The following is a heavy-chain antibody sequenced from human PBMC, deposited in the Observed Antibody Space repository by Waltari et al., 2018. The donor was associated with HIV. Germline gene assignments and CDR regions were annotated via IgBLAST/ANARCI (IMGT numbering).Heavy chain of an antibody. V-gene: IGHV4-59*01. CDR1: GGTISNYY. Sequence: QVQLQESGPGLVKPSETLSLTCTVSGGTISNYYWSWIRQTPGQALEWIGYIYYTGSTIYNPSLKSRATMSVDTSKNQFSLQLRSVTAADTAVYYCARQHADYVRYFDYWGRGTLVTVFS. CDR2: IYYTGST. J-gene: IGHJ4*02. D-gene: IGHD4-17*01. CDR3: ARQHADYVRYFDY.